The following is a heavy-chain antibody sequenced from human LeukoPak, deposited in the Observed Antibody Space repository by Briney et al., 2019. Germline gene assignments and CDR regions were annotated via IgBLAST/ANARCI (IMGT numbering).Heavy chain of an antibody. D-gene: IGHD3-22*01. CDR2: IYPGDSDT. CDR1: GYSFTSSW. V-gene: IGHV5-51*01. J-gene: IGHJ3*01. Sequence: GESLKISRKGSGYSFTSSWIGWVRQMPGKGLEWMGIIYPGDSDTRYSPSFQGQVTISADKSISTAYLQWGSLKASDTAMYYCARQTHYYDSSGYDPYALDVWGQGTMVTVSS. CDR3: ARQTHYYDSSGYDPYALDV.